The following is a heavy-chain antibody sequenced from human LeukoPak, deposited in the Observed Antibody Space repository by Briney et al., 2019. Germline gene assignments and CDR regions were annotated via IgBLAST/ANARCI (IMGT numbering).Heavy chain of an antibody. Sequence: GASVKVSCKASGGTFSSYAISWVRQAPGQGLEWMGRIIPILGIANYAQKFQGRVTITADKSTSTAYMELSSLRAEGTAVYYCARFAQYQLRPSGYYFYMDVWGKGTTVTVSS. J-gene: IGHJ6*03. D-gene: IGHD2-2*01. CDR3: ARFAQYQLRPSGYYFYMDV. V-gene: IGHV1-69*04. CDR2: IIPILGIA. CDR1: GGTFSSYA.